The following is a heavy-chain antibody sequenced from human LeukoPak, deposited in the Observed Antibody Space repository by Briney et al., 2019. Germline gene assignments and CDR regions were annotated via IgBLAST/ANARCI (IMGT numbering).Heavy chain of an antibody. J-gene: IGHJ4*02. D-gene: IGHD3-10*01. Sequence: GGSLRLSCATSGFPFSGNSFNWVRQAPGKGLEWISSIRARSTDVLYADSVKGRFTISRDNSRSTLYLQMNSLRPEDTAIYYCAREGYYGSGSPPSLYFDYWGQGTLVTVSS. CDR2: IRARSTDV. CDR1: GFPFSGNS. V-gene: IGHV3-21*01. CDR3: AREGYYGSGSPPSLYFDY.